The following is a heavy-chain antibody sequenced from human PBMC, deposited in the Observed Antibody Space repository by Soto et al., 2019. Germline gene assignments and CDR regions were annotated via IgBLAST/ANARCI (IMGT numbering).Heavy chain of an antibody. Sequence: PSETLSLTCSVSGGSLSSYYWSWIRQPPGKGLEWIGYIYYSGSTNYNPSLKSRVTISVDTSKNQFSLKLSSVTAADTAVYYCARDSPVYYYGSGSYPTYYYYGMDVWGQGTTVTVSS. V-gene: IGHV4-59*01. D-gene: IGHD3-10*01. CDR2: IYYSGST. CDR3: ARDSPVYYYGSGSYPTYYYYGMDV. CDR1: GGSLSSYY. J-gene: IGHJ6*02.